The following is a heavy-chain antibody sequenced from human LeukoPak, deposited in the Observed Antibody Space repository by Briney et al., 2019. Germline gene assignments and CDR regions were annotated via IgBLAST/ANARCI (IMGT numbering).Heavy chain of an antibody. CDR3: ARDRVTMVRGVNYYFDY. CDR1: GFTFSSYA. CDR2: ISGSGGST. D-gene: IGHD3-10*01. Sequence: GGSLRLSCAASGFTFSSYAMSWVRQAPGKGLEWVSAISGSGGSTYYADSVKGRFTISRDNAKNSLYLQMNSLRAEDTAVYYCARDRVTMVRGVNYYFDYWGQGILVTVSS. J-gene: IGHJ4*02. V-gene: IGHV3-23*01.